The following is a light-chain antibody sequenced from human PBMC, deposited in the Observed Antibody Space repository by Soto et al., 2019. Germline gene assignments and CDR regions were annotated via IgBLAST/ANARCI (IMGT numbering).Light chain of an antibody. J-gene: IGKJ4*01. CDR1: QTVGIT. CDR2: DAS. Sequence: IVLTQSPATLSLSPGERASLSCRASQTVGITLAWYQQRPGQSPRLLIFDASSRAAGIPARFSGGGSGTDFTLTISSLEPDDFAVSYCQQRFAWPLTFGGGTKVEIK. V-gene: IGKV3-11*01. CDR3: QQRFAWPLT.